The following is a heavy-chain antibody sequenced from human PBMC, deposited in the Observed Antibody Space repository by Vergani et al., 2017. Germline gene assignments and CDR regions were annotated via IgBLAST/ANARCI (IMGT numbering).Heavy chain of an antibody. CDR3: ARIISIAARAFVDY. D-gene: IGHD6-6*01. CDR2: ISYDGSNK. Sequence: QVQLVESGGGVVQPGRSLRLSCAASGFTFSSYAMHWVRQAPGKGLEWVAVISYDGSNKYYADSVKGRFTISRDNSKNTLYLQMNSLRAEDTAVYYCARIISIAARAFVDYWGQGTLVTVSS. V-gene: IGHV3-30*04. J-gene: IGHJ4*02. CDR1: GFTFSSYA.